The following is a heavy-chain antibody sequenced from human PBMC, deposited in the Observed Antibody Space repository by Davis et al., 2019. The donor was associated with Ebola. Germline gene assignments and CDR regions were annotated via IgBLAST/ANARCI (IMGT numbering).Heavy chain of an antibody. CDR1: GGTFSSYA. D-gene: IGHD6-19*01. J-gene: IGHJ4*02. Sequence: SVKVSCKASGGTFSSYAISWVRQAPGQGLDWMGGIIPVFGIPNYAQKFQGRVTLTADESTSTAYMELRSLKSDETAVYYCAREYSSGWYRMKYFDFWGQGTLVTVSS. CDR2: IIPVFGIP. CDR3: AREYSSGWYRMKYFDF. V-gene: IGHV1-69*13.